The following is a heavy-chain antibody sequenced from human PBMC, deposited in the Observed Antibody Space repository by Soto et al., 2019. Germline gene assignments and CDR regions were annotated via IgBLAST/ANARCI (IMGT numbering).Heavy chain of an antibody. Sequence: PSETLSLTCTVSGGSISSNYWSWIRQPPGKGLEWIGYIYYSGSTNYNPSLKSRVTISVDTSKNQFSLKLSSVAAADTAVYYCASYSSGIIDYWGQGTLVTVSS. V-gene: IGHV4-59*01. J-gene: IGHJ4*02. D-gene: IGHD6-19*01. CDR2: IYYSGST. CDR3: ASYSSGIIDY. CDR1: GGSISSNY.